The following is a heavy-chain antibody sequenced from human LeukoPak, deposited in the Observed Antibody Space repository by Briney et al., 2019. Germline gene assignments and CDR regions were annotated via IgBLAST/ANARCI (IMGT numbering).Heavy chain of an antibody. CDR1: GFTFSIYE. CDR2: ISSSGSTI. Sequence: AGGSLRLSCAASGFTFSIYEMNWVRQAPGKGLEWVSYISSSGSTIYYADSVKGRFTISRDNAKNSLYLQMNSLRAEDTAVYYCARRGYYYDSSGYKMDSTFDYWGQGTLVTVSS. CDR3: ARRGYYYDSSGYKMDSTFDY. J-gene: IGHJ4*02. D-gene: IGHD3-22*01. V-gene: IGHV3-48*03.